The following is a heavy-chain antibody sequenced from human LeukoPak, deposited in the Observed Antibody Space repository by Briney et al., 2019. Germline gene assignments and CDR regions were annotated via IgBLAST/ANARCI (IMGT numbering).Heavy chain of an antibody. CDR1: GGSFSGYY. Sequence: NSSETLSLTCAVYGGSFSGYYWSWIRQPPGKGLEWIGRIYTSGSTNYNPSLKSRVTMSVDTSKNQFSLNLSSVTAADTAVYYCARETTGLARYFDYWGQGTLVTVSS. D-gene: IGHD4-11*01. CDR3: ARETTGLARYFDY. V-gene: IGHV4-59*10. J-gene: IGHJ4*02. CDR2: IYTSGST.